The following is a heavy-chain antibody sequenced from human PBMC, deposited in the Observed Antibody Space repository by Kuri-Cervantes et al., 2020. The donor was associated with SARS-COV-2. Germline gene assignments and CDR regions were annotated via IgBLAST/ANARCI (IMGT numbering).Heavy chain of an antibody. CDR3: VKVTTYYDFWSGYSYGMDV. CDR1: GFTFGSYA. D-gene: IGHD3-3*01. V-gene: IGHV3-64D*08. J-gene: IGHJ6*02. Sequence: GESLKISCSASGFTFGSYAMHWVRQAPGKGLEYVSAISSNGGSTYYADSVKGRFTISRDNSKNTLYLQMSSLRAEDTAVYYCVKVTTYYDFWSGYSYGMDVWGQGTTVTVSS. CDR2: ISSNGGST.